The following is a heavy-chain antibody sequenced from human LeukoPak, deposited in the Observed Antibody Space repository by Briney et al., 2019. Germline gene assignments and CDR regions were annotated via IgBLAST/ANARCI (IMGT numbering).Heavy chain of an antibody. CDR2: ISSSSYI. J-gene: IGHJ4*02. D-gene: IGHD6-13*01. V-gene: IGHV3-21*01. CDR3: ARENSSSWSNSFNYFDY. CDR1: GFTFSSYS. Sequence: GGSLRLSCAASGFTFSSYSMNWVRQAPGKGLEWVSSISSSSYIYYADSVKGRFTISRDNAKNSLYLQMNSLRAEDTAVYYRARENSSSWSNSFNYFDYWGQGTLVTVPS.